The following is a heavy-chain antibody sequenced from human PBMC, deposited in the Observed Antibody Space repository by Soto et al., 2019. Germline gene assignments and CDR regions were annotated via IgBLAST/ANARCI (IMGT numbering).Heavy chain of an antibody. CDR1: GYTFTNYD. V-gene: IGHV1-8*01. CDR2: MNPNSGNT. J-gene: IGHJ6*02. Sequence: ASVKVSCKASGYTFTNYDINWVRQATGQGLEWMGWMNPNSGNTGYAQKFQGRVTMTRNTSISTAYMELSSLRSEDTAVYYCAREIVVVPAAINYYYYYGMDVWGQGTTVTVSS. CDR3: AREIVVVPAAINYYYYYGMDV. D-gene: IGHD2-2*01.